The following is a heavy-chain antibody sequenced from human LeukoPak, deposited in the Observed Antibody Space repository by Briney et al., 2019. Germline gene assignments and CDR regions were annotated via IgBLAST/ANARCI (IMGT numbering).Heavy chain of an antibody. J-gene: IGHJ4*02. Sequence: GRSLRLSCAPSRFTFTSYAMSAVPEAPGERLEWVSAISGSGGSTYYADSVKGRFTISRDNSKNTLYLQMNSLRAEDTAVYYCAKDSHSNYEVSWGQGTLVTVSS. CDR3: AKDSHSNYEVS. CDR1: RFTFTSYA. CDR2: ISGSGGST. D-gene: IGHD4-11*01. V-gene: IGHV3-23*01.